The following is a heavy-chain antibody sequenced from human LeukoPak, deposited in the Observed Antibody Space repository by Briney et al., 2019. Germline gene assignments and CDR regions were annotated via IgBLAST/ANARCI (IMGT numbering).Heavy chain of an antibody. V-gene: IGHV3-30*18. D-gene: IGHD4-17*01. J-gene: IGHJ4*02. Sequence: GGSLRLSCAASGFTFSSYGMHWVRQAPGKGLEWVAVISYDGSNKYYADSVKGRFTISRDNSKNTLYLQMNSLRAEDTAVYYCAKDHGAYWGQGTLVTVSS. CDR3: AKDHGAY. CDR1: GFTFSSYG. CDR2: ISYDGSNK.